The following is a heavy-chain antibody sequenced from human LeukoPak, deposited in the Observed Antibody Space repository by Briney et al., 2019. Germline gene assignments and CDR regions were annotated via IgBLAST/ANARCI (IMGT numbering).Heavy chain of an antibody. CDR2: ISDGGSIT. D-gene: IGHD3-10*01. Sequence: GGSLRVSCAASGYTFSDYGMSWVRQAPGKGLEWVSTISDGGSITYYADSVKGRFTISRDNSKNTLFLQMNSLRAEDTAVYYCAKVWFGEYWPDYWGQGTLVTVSS. CDR1: GYTFSDYG. V-gene: IGHV3-23*01. J-gene: IGHJ4*02. CDR3: AKVWFGEYWPDY.